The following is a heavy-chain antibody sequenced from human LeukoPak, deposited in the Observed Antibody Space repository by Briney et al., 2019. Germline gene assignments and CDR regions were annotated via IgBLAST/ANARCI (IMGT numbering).Heavy chain of an antibody. CDR1: GGSISSGGYY. CDR3: ARGEPSDIAARPIYFDY. J-gene: IGHJ4*02. Sequence: SQTLSLTCTVSGGSISSGGYYWSWIRQHPGKGLEWIGYIYYSGSTYYNPSLKSRVTISVGTSKNQSSLKLSSVTAADTAVYYCARGEPSDIAARPIYFDYWGQGTLVTVSS. V-gene: IGHV4-31*03. CDR2: IYYSGST. D-gene: IGHD6-6*01.